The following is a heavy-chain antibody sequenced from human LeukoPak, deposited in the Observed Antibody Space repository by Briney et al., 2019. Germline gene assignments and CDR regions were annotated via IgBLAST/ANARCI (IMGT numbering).Heavy chain of an antibody. CDR1: GYTFTTYG. J-gene: IGHJ6*03. D-gene: IGHD1-1*01. V-gene: IGHV1-18*01. Sequence: ASVKVSCKASGYTFTTYGITWVRQAPGQGLEWMGWISAYNGNTNYAQKLQGRVTMTTDTSTSTAYMELRSLRSDDTAVYYCARVYNWNDIDYYHYYMDVWGKGTTVTISS. CDR2: ISAYNGNT. CDR3: ARVYNWNDIDYYHYYMDV.